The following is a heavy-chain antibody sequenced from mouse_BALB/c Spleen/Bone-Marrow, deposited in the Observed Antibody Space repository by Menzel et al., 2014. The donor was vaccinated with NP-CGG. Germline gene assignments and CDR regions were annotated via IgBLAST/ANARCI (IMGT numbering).Heavy chain of an antibody. CDR3: SRGRRDALDY. Sequence: QVQLQQSGAELVKPGASVKLSCKASGHTFTSYYMYWVKQRPGQGLEWFGEINPSNGGTNFNEKFKNKATLTVDKSSSTAYMQLSSLTSEDSAVYYCSRGRRDALDYWGQGTSVTVSS. V-gene: IGHV1S81*02. J-gene: IGHJ4*01. CDR1: GHTFTSYY. CDR2: INPSNGGT.